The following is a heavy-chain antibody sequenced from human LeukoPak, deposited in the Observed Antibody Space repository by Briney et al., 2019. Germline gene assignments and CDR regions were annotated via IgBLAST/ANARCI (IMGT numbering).Heavy chain of an antibody. Sequence: SETLSLTCAVYGGSFRGYYWSRIRQPPGKGLEWIGEINHSGSTNYNPSLKSRVIISVDTSKNQFSLKLSSVTAADTAVYYCARGERWLQSAYYYYGMDVWGQGTTVTVSS. CDR1: GGSFRGYY. D-gene: IGHD5-24*01. J-gene: IGHJ6*02. CDR3: ARGERWLQSAYYYYGMDV. CDR2: INHSGST. V-gene: IGHV4-34*01.